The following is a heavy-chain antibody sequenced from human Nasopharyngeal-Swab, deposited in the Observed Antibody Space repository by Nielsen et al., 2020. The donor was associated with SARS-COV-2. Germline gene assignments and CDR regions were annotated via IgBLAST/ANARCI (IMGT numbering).Heavy chain of an antibody. D-gene: IGHD1-26*01. CDR2: ISWNSGSI. J-gene: IGHJ4*02. CDR3: AKVQSGEDYFDY. Sequence: SLKISCAASGFTFDDFALHWVRRAPGKGLEWVSGISWNSGSIGYADSVKGRFTISRDNAKNSLYLQMNSLRPEDTALYYCAKVQSGEDYFDYWGQGTLVTVSS. CDR1: GFTFDDFA. V-gene: IGHV3-9*01.